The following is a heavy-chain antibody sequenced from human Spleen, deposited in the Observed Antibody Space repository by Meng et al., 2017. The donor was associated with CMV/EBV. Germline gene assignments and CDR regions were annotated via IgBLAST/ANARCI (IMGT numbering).Heavy chain of an antibody. D-gene: IGHD3-22*01. CDR2: ISSSGSTI. CDR3: ARDMGKYYYDSSGSNPEPEGDY. J-gene: IGHJ4*02. V-gene: IGHV3-48*03. CDR1: GFTFSSYE. Sequence: GGSLRLSCAASGFTFSSYEMNWVRQAPGKGLEWVSYISSSGSTIYYADSVKGRFTISRDNAKNSLYLQMNSLRAEDTAVYYCARDMGKYYYDSSGSNPEPEGDYWGQGTLVTVSS.